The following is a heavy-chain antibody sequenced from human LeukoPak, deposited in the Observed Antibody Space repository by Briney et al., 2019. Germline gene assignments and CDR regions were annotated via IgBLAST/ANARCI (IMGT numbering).Heavy chain of an antibody. Sequence: PSETLSLTCTVSDGSISTYYWSWIRQPAGKGLEWIGRIYTTGSTNYNPSLKSRVTMSVETSKNQFSLKLTSVTAADTAVYYCARGGLPRENWFDPWGQGTLVTVSS. V-gene: IGHV4-4*07. J-gene: IGHJ5*02. D-gene: IGHD3/OR15-3a*01. CDR1: DGSISTYY. CDR3: ARGGLPRENWFDP. CDR2: IYTTGST.